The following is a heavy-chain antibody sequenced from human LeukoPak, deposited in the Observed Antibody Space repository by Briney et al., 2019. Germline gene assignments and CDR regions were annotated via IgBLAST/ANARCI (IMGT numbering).Heavy chain of an antibody. V-gene: IGHV3-23*01. Sequence: GGSLRLSCAASGFTFSSYAMSWVRQAPGKGLEWVSGILSSGGSTYYADSVKGRFTISRDNAKNTLYLQMSSLRAEDTAVYYCAKAFLGDVEGFDFWGQGTLVTVSS. CDR3: AKAFLGDVEGFDF. CDR2: ILSSGGST. CDR1: GFTFSSYA. D-gene: IGHD2/OR15-2a*01. J-gene: IGHJ3*01.